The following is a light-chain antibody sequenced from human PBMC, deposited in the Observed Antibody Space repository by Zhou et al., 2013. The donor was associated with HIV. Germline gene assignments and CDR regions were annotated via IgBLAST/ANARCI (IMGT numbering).Light chain of an antibody. CDR2: AAS. V-gene: IGKV3-15*01. Sequence: EVVMTQSPATLSVSPGERVTLSCKTSQRISDSLAWYQQKPGQAPRLLIYAASTRATGVPARFSGGGSGTEYSLTINSLQSEDFAVYYCHQYNDWPWTFGLGTKVEIK. CDR1: QRISDS. J-gene: IGKJ1*01. CDR3: HQYNDWPWT.